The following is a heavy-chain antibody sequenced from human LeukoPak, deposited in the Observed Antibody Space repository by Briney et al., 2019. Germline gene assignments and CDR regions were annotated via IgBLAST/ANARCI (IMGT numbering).Heavy chain of an antibody. V-gene: IGHV3-11*01. J-gene: IGHJ4*02. D-gene: IGHD1-26*01. CDR1: GFTFSDYY. CDR2: IRSSGSTI. Sequence: GGSLRLSCAASGFTFSDYYMSWIRQAPGKGLEWVPDIRSSGSTIYYTDSVKGRFTISRDNARNSLYLQMNSLRAEDTAVYYCARGTYSGTYYVWYYFDYRGQGTLVTVSS. CDR3: ARGTYSGTYYVWYYFDY.